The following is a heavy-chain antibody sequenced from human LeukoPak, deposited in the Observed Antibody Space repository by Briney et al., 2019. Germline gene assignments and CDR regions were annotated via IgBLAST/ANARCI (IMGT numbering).Heavy chain of an antibody. CDR2: ISYDGSNK. CDR3: ARAPYDYVWGSYRPFGPFDY. Sequence: GRSLILPCAASGFTFSSYAMHWVRQAPGKGLEWVAVISYDGSNKYYADSVKGRFTISRDNSKNTLYLQMNSLRAEDTAVYYCARAPYDYVWGSYRPFGPFDYWGQGTLVTVSS. CDR1: GFTFSSYA. V-gene: IGHV3-30-3*01. J-gene: IGHJ4*02. D-gene: IGHD3-16*02.